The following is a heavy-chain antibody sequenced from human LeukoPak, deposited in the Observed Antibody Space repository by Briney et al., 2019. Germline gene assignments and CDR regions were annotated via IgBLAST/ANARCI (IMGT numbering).Heavy chain of an antibody. J-gene: IGHJ4*02. Sequence: PGGSLRLSCAASGFTFSSYPMHWVRQAPGKGLEWVAVISYDGRNKYYADSVKGRFTISRDNSKNTLYLQMNSLRAEDTAVYYCATYRRYNIDYWGQGTLVTVSS. CDR1: GFTFSSYP. V-gene: IGHV3-30*14. D-gene: IGHD4-11*01. CDR3: ATYRRYNIDY. CDR2: ISYDGRNK.